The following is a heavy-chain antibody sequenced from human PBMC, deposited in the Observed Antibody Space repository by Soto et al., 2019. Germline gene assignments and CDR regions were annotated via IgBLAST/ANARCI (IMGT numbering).Heavy chain of an antibody. CDR3: ARDLGEQWLGTLDC. J-gene: IGHJ4*02. CDR1: GFTFSSYG. D-gene: IGHD6-19*01. CDR2: IWYDGSNK. Sequence: QVQLVESGGGVVQPGRSLRLSCAASGFTFSSYGMHWVRQAPGKGLAWVAVIWYDGSNKYYADSVKGRFTISRDNSKNTRYLQMNSLRAEDTAVYYCARDLGEQWLGTLDCWGQGTLVTVSS. V-gene: IGHV3-33*01.